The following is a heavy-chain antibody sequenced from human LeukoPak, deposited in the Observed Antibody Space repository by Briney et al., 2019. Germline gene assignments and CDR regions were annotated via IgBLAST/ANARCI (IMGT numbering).Heavy chain of an antibody. CDR2: IYYSGST. J-gene: IGHJ3*02. D-gene: IGHD1-26*01. CDR3: ARDRVGATDI. CDR1: GGSISSGDYY. V-gene: IGHV4-30-4*08. Sequence: SETLSLTCTVSGGSISSGDYYWSWIRQPPGEGLEWIGYIYYSGSTYYNPSLKSRVTISVDTSKNQFSLKLSSVTAADTAVYYCARDRVGATDIWGQGTMVTVSS.